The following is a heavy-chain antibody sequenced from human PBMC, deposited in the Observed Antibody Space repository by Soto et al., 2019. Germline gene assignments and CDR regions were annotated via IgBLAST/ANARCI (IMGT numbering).Heavy chain of an antibody. CDR3: ARYDAESGSNKLDP. J-gene: IGHJ5*02. CDR2: IYYTGNT. V-gene: IGHV4-61*01. D-gene: IGHD5-12*01. Sequence: QVQLQESGPGVVKPSDTLSVTCTVSVGSVSSRSHFWSWIRQPPGGGLQWIGYIYYTGNTNYSPSLKSRATLSVDTSRNQFSLRLTSVTAADTAIYYCARYDAESGSNKLDPWGQGTLVTVSS. CDR1: VGSVSSRSHF.